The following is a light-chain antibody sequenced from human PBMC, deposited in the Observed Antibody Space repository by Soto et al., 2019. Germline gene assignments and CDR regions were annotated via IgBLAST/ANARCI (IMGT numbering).Light chain of an antibody. CDR1: QSINTF. CDR2: AAS. J-gene: IGKJ1*01. CDR3: QQSYSAPWK. V-gene: IGKV1-39*01. Sequence: IQLTQSPSSLSVSVGDRVTITCRASQSINTFLNWYQQKPGKAPKLLIYAASNLQSGVPSRFSGGGSGTDFTVTISSLQPEDFATYYCQQSYSAPWKFGQGTKVEI.